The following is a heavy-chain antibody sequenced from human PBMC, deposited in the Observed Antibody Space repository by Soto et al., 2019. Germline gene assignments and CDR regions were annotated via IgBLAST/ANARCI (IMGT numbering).Heavy chain of an antibody. CDR1: GFTFSNAW. CDR2: IKSKTDGGTT. CDR3: TTDIVVVPAASIPRAV. Sequence: GGSLRLSCAASGFTFSNAWMSWVRQAPGKGLEWVGRIKSKTDGGTTDYAAPVKGRFTISRDDSKNTLYLQMNSLKTEDTAVYYCTTDIVVVPAASIPRAVWGKGTTVTVSS. V-gene: IGHV3-15*01. J-gene: IGHJ6*03. D-gene: IGHD2-2*01.